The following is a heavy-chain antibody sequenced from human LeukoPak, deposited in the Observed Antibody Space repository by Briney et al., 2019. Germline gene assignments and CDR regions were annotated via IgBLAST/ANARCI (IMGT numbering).Heavy chain of an antibody. J-gene: IGHJ4*02. CDR2: ISGSGGST. D-gene: IGHD5-24*01. Sequence: GALRLSCAASGFTFSSYAMSWVRQAPGKGLEWVSAISGSGGSTYYADSVKGRFTISRDSSKNTLYLQMNSLRAEDTAVYYCAKKIGRARLDYWGQGTLVTVSS. V-gene: IGHV3-23*01. CDR1: GFTFSSYA. CDR3: AKKIGRARLDY.